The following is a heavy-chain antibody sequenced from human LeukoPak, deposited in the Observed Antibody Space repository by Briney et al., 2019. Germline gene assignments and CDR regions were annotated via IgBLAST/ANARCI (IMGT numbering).Heavy chain of an antibody. CDR2: ISYDGSNK. CDR1: GFTFSSYG. D-gene: IGHD3-3*01. V-gene: IGHV3-30*18. Sequence: GGSLRLSCAASGFTFSSYGMHWARQAPGKGLEWVAVISYDGSNKYYADSVKGRFTISRDNSKNTLYLQMNSLRAEDTAMYYCAKVKDSTYYDFWSGYYTGYYFDYWGQGTLVTVSS. J-gene: IGHJ4*02. CDR3: AKVKDSTYYDFWSGYYTGYYFDY.